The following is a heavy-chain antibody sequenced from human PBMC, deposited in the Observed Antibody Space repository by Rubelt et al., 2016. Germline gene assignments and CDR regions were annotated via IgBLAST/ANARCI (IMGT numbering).Heavy chain of an antibody. CDR2: ISSSGSTI. CDR1: GFTFSSYE. J-gene: IGHJ3*02. CDR3: ARRYYGSGVDAFDI. Sequence: EVQLVESGGGLVQPGGSLRLSCAASGFTFSSYEMNWVRQAPGKGLEWVSYISSSGSTIYYADSVKGRFTISRDNAKNSLYLQMNSLRAEDTAVYYCARRYYGSGVDAFDIWGQGTMVTVSS. V-gene: IGHV3-48*03. D-gene: IGHD3-10*01.